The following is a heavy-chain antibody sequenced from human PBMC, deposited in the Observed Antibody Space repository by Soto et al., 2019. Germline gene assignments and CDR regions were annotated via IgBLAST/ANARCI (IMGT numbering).Heavy chain of an antibody. Sequence: SETLSLTCAVSCGSISSGGYSWSWIRQPPGKGLEWIGYIYHSGSTYYNPSLKSRVTISVDRSKNQFSLKLSSVTAADTAVYYCARDLRHYYDSSGSSYYYYGMDVWGQGTTVTVSS. V-gene: IGHV4-30-2*01. CDR3: ARDLRHYYDSSGSSYYYYGMDV. CDR2: IYHSGST. CDR1: CGSISSGGYS. D-gene: IGHD3-22*01. J-gene: IGHJ6*02.